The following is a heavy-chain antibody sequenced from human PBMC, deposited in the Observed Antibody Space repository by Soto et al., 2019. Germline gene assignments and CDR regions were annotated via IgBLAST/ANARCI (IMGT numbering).Heavy chain of an antibody. Sequence: EVQLLESGGGLVQPGGSLRLSCAASGFTFSSYAMNWVRQAPGKGLEWVSTIRSSGGSTYYADSVKGRFTISRDNSKNTLYLQMNSLGAEDTAVYYCAKGGDCGSTNCSVDYWGQGTLVTVSS. CDR2: IRSSGGST. CDR3: AKGGDCGSTNCSVDY. CDR1: GFTFSSYA. J-gene: IGHJ4*02. V-gene: IGHV3-23*01. D-gene: IGHD2-2*01.